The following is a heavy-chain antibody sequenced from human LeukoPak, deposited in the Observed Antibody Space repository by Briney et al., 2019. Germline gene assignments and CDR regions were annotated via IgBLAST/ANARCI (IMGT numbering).Heavy chain of an antibody. J-gene: IGHJ6*03. CDR1: GGSISSYY. V-gene: IGHV4-59*01. Sequence: SETLSLTCTVSGGSISSYYWSWIRQPPGKGLEWIGYIYYSGRNNYNTSLKSRVTISVEPSKNQFSLRLSSVTAADTAVYYCASLPYYDFWSGRYYYMDVWGKGTTVTVSS. CDR3: ASLPYYDFWSGRYYYMDV. CDR2: IYYSGRN. D-gene: IGHD3-3*01.